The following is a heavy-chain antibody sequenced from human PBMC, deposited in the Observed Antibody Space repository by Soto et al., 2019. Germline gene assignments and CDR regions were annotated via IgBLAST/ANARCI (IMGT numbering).Heavy chain of an antibody. D-gene: IGHD5-18*01. V-gene: IGHV4-4*07. CDR2: IYTSGCT. CDR3: ARGPAAYSYGLYDFDF. CDR1: GGSISSYY. Sequence: SETLSLTCTVSGGSISSYYWSWIRQPAGKGLEWIGRIYTSGCTNYNPSLMSRVTMSVDTSKNQFSLKLSSVTAADTAVYYCARGPAAYSYGLYDFDFWGQGTLVTVSS. J-gene: IGHJ4*02.